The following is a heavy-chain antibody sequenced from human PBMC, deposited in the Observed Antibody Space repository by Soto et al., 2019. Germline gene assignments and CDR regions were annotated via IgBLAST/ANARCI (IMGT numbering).Heavy chain of an antibody. CDR3: ARERRDFWSGYYQDWFDP. D-gene: IGHD3-3*01. Sequence: SETLSLTCTVSGGSISSGDYYWSWIRQPPGKGLEWIGYIYYSESTYYNPSLKSRLIISIDTSKNQFPLKLSSVTAADTAVYYCARERRDFWSGYYQDWFDPWGQGTLVT. V-gene: IGHV4-30-4*01. CDR2: IYYSEST. J-gene: IGHJ5*02. CDR1: GGSISSGDYY.